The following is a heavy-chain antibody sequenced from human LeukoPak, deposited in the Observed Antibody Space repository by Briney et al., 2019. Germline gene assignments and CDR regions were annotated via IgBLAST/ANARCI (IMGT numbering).Heavy chain of an antibody. J-gene: IGHJ6*02. CDR1: GGTFSSYA. CDR2: MNPNSGNT. CDR3: ARGPLPAAIRGYYYGMDV. V-gene: IGHV1-8*02. Sequence: ASVKVSCKASGGTFSSYAINWVRQATGQGLEWMGWMNPNSGNTGYAQKFQGRVTMTRNTSISTAYMELSSLRSEDTAVYYCARGPLPAAIRGYYYGMDVWGQGTTVTVSS. D-gene: IGHD2-2*02.